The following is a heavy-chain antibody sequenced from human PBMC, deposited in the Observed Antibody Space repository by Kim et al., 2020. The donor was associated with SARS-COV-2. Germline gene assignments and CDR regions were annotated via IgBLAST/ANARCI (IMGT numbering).Heavy chain of an antibody. D-gene: IGHD3-3*01. CDR2: INHSGST. J-gene: IGHJ3*02. Sequence: SETLSLICAVYGGSFSGYYWSWIRQPPGKGLEWIGEINHSGSTNYNPSLKSRVTISVDTSKNQFSLKLSSVTAADTAVYYCARGSRLRFLEWLYRAFDI. V-gene: IGHV4-34*01. CDR1: GGSFSGYY. CDR3: ARGSRLRFLEWLYRAFDI.